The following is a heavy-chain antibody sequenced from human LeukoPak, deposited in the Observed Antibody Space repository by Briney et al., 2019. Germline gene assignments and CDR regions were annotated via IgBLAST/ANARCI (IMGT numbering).Heavy chain of an antibody. CDR2: IIPIFGTA. V-gene: IGHV1-69*05. CDR1: GGTFSSYA. D-gene: IGHD1-7*01. J-gene: IGHJ4*02. CDR3: ARASGGTGTTGALDY. Sequence: SVKVSCKASGGTFSSYAICWVRQAPGQGLEWMGGIIPIFGTANYAQKFQGRVTITTDESTSTAYMELSSLRSEDTAVYYCARASGGTGTTGALDYWGQGTLVTVSS.